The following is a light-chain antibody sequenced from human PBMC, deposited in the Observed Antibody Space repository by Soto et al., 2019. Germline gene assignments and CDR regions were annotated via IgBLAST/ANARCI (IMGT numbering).Light chain of an antibody. Sequence: QSALTQPASVSGSPGQSITISCPGTSSDVGGYNYVSWYQQHPGKAPKLMIYDVSNRPSGVSNRFSGSKSGNTASLTISGLQAEDEADYYCSSYTSSSTLYVFGTGTKVT. CDR3: SSYTSSSTLYV. CDR2: DVS. J-gene: IGLJ1*01. V-gene: IGLV2-14*01. CDR1: SSDVGGYNY.